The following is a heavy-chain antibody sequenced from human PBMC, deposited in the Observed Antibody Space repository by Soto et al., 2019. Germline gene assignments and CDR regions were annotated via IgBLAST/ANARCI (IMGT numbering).Heavy chain of an antibody. CDR1: GFTFSDYY. CDR2: ISSSGSTI. CDR3: ARDAVPAAYVWTPDYYYYMDV. V-gene: IGHV3-11*01. D-gene: IGHD2-2*01. Sequence: GGSLRLSCAASGFTFSDYYMSWIRQAPGKGLEWVSFISSSGSTIYYADSVKGRFTISRDNAKNSLYLQMNSLRAEDTAVYYCARDAVPAAYVWTPDYYYYMDVWGKGTTVTVSS. J-gene: IGHJ6*03.